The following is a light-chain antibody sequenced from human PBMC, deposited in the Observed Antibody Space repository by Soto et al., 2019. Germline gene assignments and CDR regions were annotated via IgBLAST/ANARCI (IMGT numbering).Light chain of an antibody. Sequence: QSVLTQPASVSGSPGQSITISCTGPSSDVGGYDHVSWYQQHPGKAPKLIIYDVSIRPSGVSNRFSGSKSGNTASLAVSGLQAEDEADYYCSSYTSKDTLVFGGGTKLTVL. CDR3: SSYTSKDTLV. CDR1: SSDVGGYDH. J-gene: IGLJ3*02. V-gene: IGLV2-14*03. CDR2: DVS.